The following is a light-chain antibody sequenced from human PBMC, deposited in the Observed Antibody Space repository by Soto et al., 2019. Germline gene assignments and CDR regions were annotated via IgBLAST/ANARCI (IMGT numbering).Light chain of an antibody. CDR2: AAS. V-gene: IGKV1-39*01. Sequence: DIQMTQSPSSLSASVGDRVTITCRASQSISSSLNWYQQKPGKAPNLLIYAASSLQSGVPSRFGGSGSGTDFTPTISSLQSEDFAVYYCQQYNNWPRTFGQGTKVDIK. CDR1: QSISSS. CDR3: QQYNNWPRT. J-gene: IGKJ1*01.